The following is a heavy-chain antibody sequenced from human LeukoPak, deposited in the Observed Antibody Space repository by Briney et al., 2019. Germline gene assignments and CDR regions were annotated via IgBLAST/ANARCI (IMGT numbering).Heavy chain of an antibody. Sequence: KPSETLSLTCTVAGGSISSSSYYWGWIRQPPGKGLEWIGSIYYSGSTYYNPSLKSRVTISVDTSKNQFSLKLSSVTAADTAVYYCARHPPHYYYDSREYYFDYWGQGTLVTVSS. J-gene: IGHJ4*02. V-gene: IGHV4-39*01. CDR1: GGSISSSSYY. CDR2: IYYSGST. D-gene: IGHD3-22*01. CDR3: ARHPPHYYYDSREYYFDY.